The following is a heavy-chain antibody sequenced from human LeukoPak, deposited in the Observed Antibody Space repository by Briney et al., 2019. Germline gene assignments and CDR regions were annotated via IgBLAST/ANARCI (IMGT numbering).Heavy chain of an antibody. Sequence: GGSLRLSCAASGFTFSSYVLHWVRQAPGKGLEWVAVISSDESNKYYADSVKGRFTTSRDNSKNTLYLQMNSLRPEDTAVYYCARDGPNIVVAGYFDYWGQGTLVTVSS. CDR1: GFTFSSYV. CDR3: ARDGPNIVVAGYFDY. D-gene: IGHD6-19*01. CDR2: ISSDESNK. V-gene: IGHV3-30*04. J-gene: IGHJ4*02.